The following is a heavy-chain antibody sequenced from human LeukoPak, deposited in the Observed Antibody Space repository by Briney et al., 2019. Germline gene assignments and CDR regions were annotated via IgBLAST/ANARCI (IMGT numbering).Heavy chain of an antibody. CDR1: GFTFSSYE. J-gene: IGHJ4*02. CDR2: ISSSGSTI. CDR3: ARVKYSGYVPTYYFDY. V-gene: IGHV3-48*03. Sequence: HPGGSLRLSCAASGFTFSSYEMNWVRQAPGKGLEWVSYISSSGSTIYYADSVKGRFTISRDNAKNSLYLQMNSLRAEDTAVYYCARVKYSGYVPTYYFDYWGQGTLVTVSS. D-gene: IGHD5-12*01.